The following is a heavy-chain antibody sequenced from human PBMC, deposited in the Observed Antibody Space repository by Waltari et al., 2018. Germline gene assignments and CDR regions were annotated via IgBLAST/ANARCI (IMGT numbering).Heavy chain of an antibody. V-gene: IGHV4-4*02. CDR2: IYHSGST. CDR3: ARFTMVQGVNPYYGMDV. Sequence: QVQLQESGPGLVKPSGTLSLTCAVSGGSISSSNWWSWVRQPPGKGLEWIGEIYHSGSTTHNPSLKSRVTISVDKSKNQFSLKLSSVTAADTAVYYCARFTMVQGVNPYYGMDVWGQGTTVTVSS. D-gene: IGHD3-10*01. CDR1: GGSISSSNW. J-gene: IGHJ6*02.